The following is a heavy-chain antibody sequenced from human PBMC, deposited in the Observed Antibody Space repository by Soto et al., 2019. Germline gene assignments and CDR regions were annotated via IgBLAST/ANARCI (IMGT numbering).Heavy chain of an antibody. V-gene: IGHV4-39*01. CDR3: AGLIFGVVIPIDY. Sequence: PSETLSLTCTVSGGSISSSSYYWGWIRQPPGKGLEWIGSIYYSGSTYYNPSLKSRVTISVDTSKNQFSLKLSSVTAADTAVYYCAGLIFGVVIPIDYWGQGTLVTVSS. J-gene: IGHJ4*02. D-gene: IGHD3-3*01. CDR2: IYYSGST. CDR1: GGSISSSSYY.